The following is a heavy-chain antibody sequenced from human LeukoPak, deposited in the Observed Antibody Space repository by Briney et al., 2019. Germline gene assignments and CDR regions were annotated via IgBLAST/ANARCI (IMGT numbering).Heavy chain of an antibody. CDR1: GGTFSSYA. J-gene: IGHJ5*02. CDR3: ARDVWSGYYPNWFDP. CDR2: IIPIFGTA. V-gene: IGHV1-69*05. Sequence: GASVKVSCKASGGTFSSYAISWVRQAPGQGLEWMGGIIPIFGTANCAQKFQGRVTITTDESTSTAYMELSSLRSEDTAVYYCARDVWSGYYPNWFDPWGQGTLVTVSS. D-gene: IGHD3-3*01.